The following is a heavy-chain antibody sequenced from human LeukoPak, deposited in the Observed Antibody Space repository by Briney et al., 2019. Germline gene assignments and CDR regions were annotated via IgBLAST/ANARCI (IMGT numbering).Heavy chain of an antibody. V-gene: IGHV3-7*01. Sequence: PGVSLRLSCAASGFTFISYWMSWVRQAPGKGLEWVANIKEDGSEKYYVDSVRGRFTISRDNAKNSLYLQMNSLRAEDTAVYYCARDQYWGQGTLVTVSS. J-gene: IGHJ4*02. CDR3: ARDQY. CDR1: GFTFISYW. CDR2: IKEDGSEK.